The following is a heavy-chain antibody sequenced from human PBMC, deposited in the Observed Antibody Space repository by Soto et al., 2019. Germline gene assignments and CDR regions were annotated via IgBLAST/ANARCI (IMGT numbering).Heavy chain of an antibody. Sequence: PGGSLRLCCAASGFTFSSYAMHWVRQAPGKGLEYVSAISSNGGSTYYANSVKGRFTISRDNSKNTLYLQMGSLRAEDMAVYYCARGGWLPAQYWFDPWGQGTLVTVSS. V-gene: IGHV3-64*01. CDR2: ISSNGGST. CDR1: GFTFSSYA. CDR3: ARGGWLPAQYWFDP. J-gene: IGHJ5*02. D-gene: IGHD6-19*01.